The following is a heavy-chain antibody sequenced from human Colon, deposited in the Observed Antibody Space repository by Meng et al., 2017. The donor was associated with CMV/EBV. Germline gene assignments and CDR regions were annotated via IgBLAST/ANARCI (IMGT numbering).Heavy chain of an antibody. CDR1: GFTFSTYG. D-gene: IGHD2/OR15-2a*01. V-gene: IGHV3-30*02. Sequence: GESLKISCAASGFTFSTYGIHWVCQAPGKGLEWLSFTRYDGSDTYYADSVKGRFTVSRDNSQNTLYLQMNSLRVEDSAVYYCAKAHDIVISRGMDVWGQGTTVTVSS. J-gene: IGHJ6*02. CDR3: AKAHDIVISRGMDV. CDR2: TRYDGSDT.